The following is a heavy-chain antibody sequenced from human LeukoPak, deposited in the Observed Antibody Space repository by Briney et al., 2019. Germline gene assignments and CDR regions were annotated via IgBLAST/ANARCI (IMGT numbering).Heavy chain of an antibody. D-gene: IGHD6-19*01. CDR2: INNDGSST. J-gene: IGHJ4*02. CDR1: GLTFSSYW. V-gene: IGHV3-74*01. CDR3: AKDPTGGYSSGWYYFDY. Sequence: GGSLRLSCAASGLTFSSYWMHWVRQAPGKGLVWVSRINNDGSSTNYADSVKGRFTISRDNSKNTLYLQMNSLRAEDTAVYYCAKDPTGGYSSGWYYFDYWGQGTLVTVSS.